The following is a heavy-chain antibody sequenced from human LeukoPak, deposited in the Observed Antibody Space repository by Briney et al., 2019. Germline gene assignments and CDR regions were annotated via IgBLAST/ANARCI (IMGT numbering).Heavy chain of an antibody. CDR1: GGSISSGDYY. Sequence: PSQTLSLTCTVSGGSISSGDYYWGWIRQPPGKGLEWIGSIYYSGSTYYNPSLKSRVTISVDTSKNQFSLKLSSVTAADTAVYYCARHEGSGWYGAVYYFDYWGQGTLVTVSS. CDR2: IYYSGST. V-gene: IGHV4-39*01. J-gene: IGHJ4*02. CDR3: ARHEGSGWYGAVYYFDY. D-gene: IGHD6-19*01.